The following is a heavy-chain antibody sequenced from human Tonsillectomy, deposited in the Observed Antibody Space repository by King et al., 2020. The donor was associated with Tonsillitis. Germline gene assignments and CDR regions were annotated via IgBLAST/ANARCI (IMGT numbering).Heavy chain of an antibody. Sequence: PLQESGPGLVKPSETLSLTCAVSGDSASTNSNYWGWIRQPPGKGLEWIGSKYFRGNAYYSPSLAGRVSISADTSKNQLSLKLTSVTAADTAVYFCARRRDRYSRPHFDFWGQGTLVTVSS. CDR3: ARRRDRYSRPHFDF. CDR1: GDSASTNSNY. CDR2: KYFRGNA. V-gene: IGHV4-39*01. J-gene: IGHJ4*02. D-gene: IGHD6-13*01.